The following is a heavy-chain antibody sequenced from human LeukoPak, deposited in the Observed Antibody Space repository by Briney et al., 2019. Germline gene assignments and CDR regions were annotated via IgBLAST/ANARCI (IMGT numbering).Heavy chain of an antibody. V-gene: IGHV3-21*01. J-gene: IGHJ4*02. CDR3: ARDLIPGGIAAAFEVFSPHPFDY. CDR2: ISSSSSYI. CDR1: GFTFSSYS. Sequence: KTGGSLRLSCAASGFTFSSYSMNWVRQAPGKGLEWVSSISSSSSYIYYADSVKGRFTISRDNAKNSLYLQMNSLRAEDTAVYYCARDLIPGGIAAAFEVFSPHPFDYWGQGTLVTVSS. D-gene: IGHD6-13*01.